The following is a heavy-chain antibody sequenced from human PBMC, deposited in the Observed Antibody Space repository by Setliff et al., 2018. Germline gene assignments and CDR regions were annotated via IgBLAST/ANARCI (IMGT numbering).Heavy chain of an antibody. Sequence: ASVKVSCKPSGYIFTDYYIHWVRQAPGQGLEWMGRINPNSGRTDYAQKFQGRVTITRDTSATTAYIGLSSLRSEDTAVYYCARARGSGARAFDIWGQGTMVTVSS. V-gene: IGHV1-2*06. CDR3: ARARGSGARAFDI. CDR2: INPNSGRT. J-gene: IGHJ3*02. CDR1: GYIFTDYY. D-gene: IGHD1-26*01.